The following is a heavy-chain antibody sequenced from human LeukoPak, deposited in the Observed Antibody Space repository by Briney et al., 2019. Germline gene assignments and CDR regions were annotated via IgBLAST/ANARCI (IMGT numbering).Heavy chain of an antibody. CDR2: MNPNSGNT. V-gene: IGHV1-8*01. Sequence: ASVKVSCKASGYSFTSHDINWVRQATGQGLEWMGWMNPNSGNTGYAQKFQDRVTMTRNTSISTAYLELSSLGTEDTAMYYCASALKRGSAGTLIDHWGQGTLVTVSS. J-gene: IGHJ4*02. D-gene: IGHD6-13*01. CDR1: GYSFTSHD. CDR3: ASALKRGSAGTLIDH.